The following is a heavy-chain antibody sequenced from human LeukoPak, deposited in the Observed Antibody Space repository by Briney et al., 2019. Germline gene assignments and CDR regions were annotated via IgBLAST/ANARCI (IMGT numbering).Heavy chain of an antibody. Sequence: PGGSLRLSCAASGFTFRNYWMSWVRQAPGKGLEWVVNINEGGNEKNYVDSVKGRFTASRDNAQNSLYLQMNSLRVEDTAVYYCARHPNSNWYYWGEGALVTVSS. D-gene: IGHD6-13*01. CDR2: INEGGNEK. CDR1: GFTFRNYW. CDR3: ARHPNSNWYY. J-gene: IGHJ4*02. V-gene: IGHV3-7*03.